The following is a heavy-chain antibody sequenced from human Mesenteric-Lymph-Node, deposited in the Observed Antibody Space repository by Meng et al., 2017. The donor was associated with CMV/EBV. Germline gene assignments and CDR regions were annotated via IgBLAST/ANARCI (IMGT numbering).Heavy chain of an antibody. J-gene: IGHJ4*02. CDR1: GYTFTNNF. V-gene: IGHV1-46*01. CDR2: INPNGGST. D-gene: IGHD3-22*01. CDR3: ARGDYDGSGYFDY. Sequence: ASVKVSCKASGYTFTNNFMYWVRQAPGQGLEWMGLINPNGGSTHYAQKFQGRIIMTRDMSTGTVYMAMSRLTSEDTAVYFCARGDYDGSGYFDYWGQGTQVTVSS.